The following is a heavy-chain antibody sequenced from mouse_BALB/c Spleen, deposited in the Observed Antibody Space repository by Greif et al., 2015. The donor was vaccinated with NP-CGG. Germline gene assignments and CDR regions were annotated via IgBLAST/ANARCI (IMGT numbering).Heavy chain of an antibody. CDR3: ASIYDGYYGYFDY. CDR2: ISSGGSYT. CDR1: GFTFSSYG. D-gene: IGHD2-3*01. V-gene: IGHV5-6*01. J-gene: IGHJ2*01. Sequence: EVKLMESGGDLVKPGGSLKLSCAASGFTFSSYGMSWVRQTPDKRLEWVATISSGGSYTYYPDSVKGRFTISRDNAKNTLYLQMSSLKSEDTAMYYCASIYDGYYGYFDYWGQGTTLTVSS.